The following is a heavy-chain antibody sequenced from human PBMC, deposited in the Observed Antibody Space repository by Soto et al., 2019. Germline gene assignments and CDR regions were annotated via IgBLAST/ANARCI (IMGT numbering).Heavy chain of an antibody. CDR2: VDPGDGET. J-gene: IGHJ5*02. V-gene: IGHV1-69-2*01. CDR1: GSSFSDYY. CDR3: ATARHPLTVVVIPSAVGNWFDP. D-gene: IGHD2-21*01. Sequence: EVQLVQSGAEVKRPGTTVKISCKVSGSSFSDYYIHWVQQAPGKGLQWMGLVDPGDGETKYAENFQGRLTITADTSTNTVYMELSNLRSEDTAMYYCATARHPLTVVVIPSAVGNWFDPWGQGTLVTVSS.